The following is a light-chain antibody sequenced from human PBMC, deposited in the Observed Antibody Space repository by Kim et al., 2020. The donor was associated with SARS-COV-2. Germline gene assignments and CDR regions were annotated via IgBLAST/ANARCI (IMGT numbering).Light chain of an antibody. CDR2: DIN. CDR1: SANLGNTNH. V-gene: IGLV2-8*01. CDR3: TSWTGSDNGSV. Sequence: QSALTQPPSASGSPGQSVTISCTGTSANLGNTNHVSWYQQLPDTAPKLLIYDINDRPSGIPDRFSGSKSGNTASLTVTGLQAEDDADYYCTSWTGSDNGSVFGTGTKVTVL. J-gene: IGLJ1*01.